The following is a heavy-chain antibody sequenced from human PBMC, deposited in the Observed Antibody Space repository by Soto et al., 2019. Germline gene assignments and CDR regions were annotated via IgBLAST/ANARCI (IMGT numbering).Heavy chain of an antibody. CDR1: GGSISGGVYY. D-gene: IGHD4-17*01. Sequence: QVQLQESGPGLVKPSQTLSLTCTVSGGSISGGVYYWSWIRQPPGKGMEWIGYIFDSGSTYYNPSLKSRVTISVDTSKNQFPLRLSSVTAADTAVYYCAREIIPLTTDWYFDLWGRGPLVTVSS. CDR2: IFDSGST. J-gene: IGHJ2*01. V-gene: IGHV4-30-4*01. CDR3: AREIIPLTTDWYFDL.